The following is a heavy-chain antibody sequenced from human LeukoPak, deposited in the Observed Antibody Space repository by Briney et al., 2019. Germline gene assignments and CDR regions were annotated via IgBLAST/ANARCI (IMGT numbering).Heavy chain of an antibody. V-gene: IGHV3-30*02. Sequence: GGSLRLSCAASGFTFSNYGMHWVRQAPGKGLEWVAFIRFDGTNKFYADSVKGRFTISRDNSQNTVSLQVNNLRTEDTAVYYCAKDDFRSHIVATGRGLLSYWGQGTLVTVSS. D-gene: IGHD5-12*01. CDR1: GFTFSNYG. J-gene: IGHJ4*02. CDR3: AKDDFRSHIVATGRGLLSY. CDR2: IRFDGTNK.